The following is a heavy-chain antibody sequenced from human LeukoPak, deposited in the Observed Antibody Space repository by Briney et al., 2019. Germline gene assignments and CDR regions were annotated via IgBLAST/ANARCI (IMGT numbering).Heavy chain of an antibody. V-gene: IGHV3-23*01. CDR1: GFTFSRYA. D-gene: IGHD3-10*01. CDR3: AKKSHDGSGSYYKEPYYMDV. Sequence: GGSLRLSCAASGFTFSRYAMSWVRQAPGKGLEWVSAISGSGGSTYYADSVKGRFTISRDNSKNTLYLQMNSLRAEDTAVYYCAKKSHDGSGSYYKEPYYMDVWGKGTTVTVSS. CDR2: ISGSGGST. J-gene: IGHJ6*03.